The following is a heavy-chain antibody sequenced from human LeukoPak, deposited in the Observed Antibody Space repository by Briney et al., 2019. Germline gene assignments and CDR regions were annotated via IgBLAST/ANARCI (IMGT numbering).Heavy chain of an antibody. J-gene: IGHJ4*02. V-gene: IGHV3-48*03. CDR2: ISSSGSTI. D-gene: IGHD3-10*01. CDR3: ARALWFGELPLGY. Sequence: SGGSLRLSCAASGFTFSSYEMNWVRQAPGKGLEWVSYISSSGSTIYYADSVKGRFTISRDNAKNSLYLQMNSLRAEDTSVYYCARALWFGELPLGYWGQGTLVTVSS. CDR1: GFTFSSYE.